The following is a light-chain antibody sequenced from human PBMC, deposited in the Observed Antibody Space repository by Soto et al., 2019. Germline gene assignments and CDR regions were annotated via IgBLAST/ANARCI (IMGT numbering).Light chain of an antibody. V-gene: IGKV3-20*01. Sequence: ENVLTQSPGTLSLSPGERATLSCRASQSVTSNYLAWYQQKPGQAPRLLIYGASSRATGIPDRFTGSGSGTDFILTISRLEPEDFAVYYCQPYGSSPGTFGGGTKVEIK. CDR3: QPYGSSPGT. CDR2: GAS. J-gene: IGKJ4*01. CDR1: QSVTSNY.